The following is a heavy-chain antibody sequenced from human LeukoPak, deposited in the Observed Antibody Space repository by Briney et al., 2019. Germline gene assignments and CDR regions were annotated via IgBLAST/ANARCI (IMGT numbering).Heavy chain of an antibody. CDR3: ASVESGDPSIYYYYMDV. Sequence: SETLSLTCTVSGYPISSGHYWGWIRQLPGKGLEWIGSIYHSGSTHYNPTLKSRVTISVDTSKNQFSLKLSSVTAADTAVYYCASVESGDPSIYYYYMDVWGKGTTVTVSS. CDR1: GYPISSGHY. J-gene: IGHJ6*03. CDR2: IYHSGST. D-gene: IGHD4-17*01. V-gene: IGHV4-38-2*02.